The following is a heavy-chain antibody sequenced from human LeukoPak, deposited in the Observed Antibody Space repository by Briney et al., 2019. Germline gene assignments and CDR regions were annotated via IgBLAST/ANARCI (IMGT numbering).Heavy chain of an antibody. J-gene: IGHJ4*02. Sequence: RASVKVSCKASGGTFSSYAISWVRQAPGQGLEWMGRIIPILGIANYAQKFQGRVTITADKSTSTAYMELSSLRSGDTAVYYCAREMATIGLVDYWGQGTLVTVSS. CDR3: AREMATIGLVDY. D-gene: IGHD5-24*01. CDR2: IIPILGIA. CDR1: GGTFSSYA. V-gene: IGHV1-69*04.